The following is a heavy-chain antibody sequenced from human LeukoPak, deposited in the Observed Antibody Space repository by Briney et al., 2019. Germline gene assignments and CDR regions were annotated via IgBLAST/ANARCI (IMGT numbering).Heavy chain of an antibody. CDR1: GFIFGDYD. Sequence: NPGGSLRLSCTGSGFIFGDYDMTWFRQAPGKGLEWVGRIKSKTDGGTTDYAAPVKGRFTISRDDSKNTLYLQMNSLKTEDTAVYYCTTDFSVVVIITPPRDAFDIWGQGTMVTVSS. J-gene: IGHJ3*02. CDR3: TTDFSVVVIITPPRDAFDI. CDR2: IKSKTDGGTT. V-gene: IGHV3-15*01. D-gene: IGHD3-22*01.